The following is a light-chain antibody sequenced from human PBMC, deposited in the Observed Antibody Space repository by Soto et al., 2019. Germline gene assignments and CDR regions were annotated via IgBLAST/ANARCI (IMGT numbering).Light chain of an antibody. CDR1: QSISRS. V-gene: IGKV1-5*01. CDR2: DAS. J-gene: IGKJ3*01. Sequence: DIQMTQSPSTLSASVGDRVTITCRASQSISRSLAWYQQKPGKAPSLLIYDASSLEGGVPSRFSGSGFGTEFTRTITNLQPGDFTAYYCQQYSDFLLSFGPGTTVDFK. CDR3: QQYSDFLLS.